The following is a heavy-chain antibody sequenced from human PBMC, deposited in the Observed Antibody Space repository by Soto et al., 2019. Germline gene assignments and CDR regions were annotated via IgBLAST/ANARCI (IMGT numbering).Heavy chain of an antibody. D-gene: IGHD3-3*01. Sequence: QITLNESGPSVVKPAETLTLTCTFSGFSLTTSGVGVGWIRQSPGKAPEWLALIYWDDDKRYSASLKSRLTITKDTSKNQVVLTMASVDPADTGTYYCAYRILRTVFGLVTTTAIYFDFWGQGTPVAVSS. J-gene: IGHJ4*02. CDR3: AYRILRTVFGLVTTTAIYFDF. CDR2: IYWDDDK. CDR1: GFSLTTSGVG. V-gene: IGHV2-5*02.